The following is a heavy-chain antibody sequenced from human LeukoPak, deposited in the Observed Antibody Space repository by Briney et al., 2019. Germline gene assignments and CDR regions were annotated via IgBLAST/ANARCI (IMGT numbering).Heavy chain of an antibody. D-gene: IGHD6-19*01. CDR1: GYTFTSYG. Sequence: ASVKVSCKASGYTFTSYGISWVRQAPGQGLEWMGIINPSGGSTSYAQKFQGRVTMTRDTSTSTVYMELSSLRSEDTAVYYCARDLAVAGTESWFDPWGQGTLVTVSS. V-gene: IGHV1-46*01. CDR2: INPSGGST. J-gene: IGHJ5*02. CDR3: ARDLAVAGTESWFDP.